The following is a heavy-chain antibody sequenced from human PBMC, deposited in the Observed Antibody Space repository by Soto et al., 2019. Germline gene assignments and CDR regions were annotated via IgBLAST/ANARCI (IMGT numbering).Heavy chain of an antibody. CDR3: ARDTGTATGSPLDS. V-gene: IGHV3-33*01. CDR2: IWYDGSNK. D-gene: IGHD6-13*01. J-gene: IGHJ4*02. Sequence: QVQLMESGGGVVQPGRSLRLSCAASRFSFSNYGMHWVRQAPGKGLEWVAVIWYDGSNKYYADSVKGRFTISRDNSKNTLYLQMNSLRAEDTAVYYCARDTGTATGSPLDSWGQGTPVTVSS. CDR1: RFSFSNYG.